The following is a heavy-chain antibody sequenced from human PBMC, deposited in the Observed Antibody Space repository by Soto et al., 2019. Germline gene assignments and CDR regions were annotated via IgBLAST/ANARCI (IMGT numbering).Heavy chain of an antibody. CDR2: IYYSGST. V-gene: IGHV4-31*03. D-gene: IGHD3-3*01. Sequence: QVQLQESGPGLVKPSQTLSLTCTVSGGSISSGGYYWSWIRQHPGKGLEWIGYIYYSGSTYYNPSLKSGVTIPVDTSKNQCSLKLSSVTAADTAVYYCARDTGSLYYDFWSGTDYGMDVWGQGTTVTVSS. CDR3: ARDTGSLYYDFWSGTDYGMDV. CDR1: GGSISSGGYY. J-gene: IGHJ6*02.